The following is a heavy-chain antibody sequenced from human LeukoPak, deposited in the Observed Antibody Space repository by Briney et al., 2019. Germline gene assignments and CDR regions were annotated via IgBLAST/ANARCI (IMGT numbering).Heavy chain of an antibody. D-gene: IGHD3-10*01. CDR2: ISGSGDDT. Sequence: RGSLRLSCVASGLTFSSCAMSWVRQSPGKGLEWISTISGSGDDTYSADSVKGRFTSSRDNSRNTLYLQMHSLRAEDTAIYYCAKDRFGDYYFDYWGQGTLVTVSS. J-gene: IGHJ4*02. CDR3: AKDRFGDYYFDY. V-gene: IGHV3-23*01. CDR1: GLTFSSCA.